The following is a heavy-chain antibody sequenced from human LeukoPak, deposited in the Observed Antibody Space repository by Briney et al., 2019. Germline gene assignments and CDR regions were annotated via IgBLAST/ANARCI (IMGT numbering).Heavy chain of an antibody. J-gene: IGHJ5*02. CDR3: ARASRGYCSGGSCYRENWFDP. CDR1: GYTFTSYG. Sequence: GASVKVSCKASGYTFTSYGISWVRQAPGQGLEWMGWISAYNGNTNYAQKLQGRVTMTTDTSTSTAYMELRSLRSDDTAVYYCARASRGYCSGGSCYRENWFDPWGQGTLVTVSS. V-gene: IGHV1-18*01. D-gene: IGHD2-15*01. CDR2: ISAYNGNT.